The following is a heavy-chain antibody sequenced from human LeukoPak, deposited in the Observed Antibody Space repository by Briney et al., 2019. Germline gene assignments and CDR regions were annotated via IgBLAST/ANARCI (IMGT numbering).Heavy chain of an antibody. Sequence: GSLRLTCSVSGGSINTRSYYWGWIRQPPGKGLEWIGSIYYGGLTYYNPSLKSRVTLSADTSRNHFSLKVNSVTAADTSVYYCARLPILGVVDYWGQGILVTVSS. CDR3: ARLPILGVVDY. D-gene: IGHD1-26*01. V-gene: IGHV4-39*02. CDR2: IYYGGLT. CDR1: GGSINTRSYY. J-gene: IGHJ4*02.